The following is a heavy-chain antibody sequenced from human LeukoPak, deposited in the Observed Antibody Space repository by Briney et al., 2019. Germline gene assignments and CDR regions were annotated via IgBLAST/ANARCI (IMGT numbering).Heavy chain of an antibody. D-gene: IGHD3-3*01. CDR1: GFTFSGSG. J-gene: IGHJ4*02. Sequence: GGPLRLSXAASGFTFSGSGMHWVRQAPGKGLEWVTFIRYDGSNKYYTDSVKGRFTISRDNSKNTLYLQMDSLRAEDTAVYYCARDYDFWSGYYSPTRGYFGYWGQGTLVTVSS. CDR2: IRYDGSNK. V-gene: IGHV3-30*02. CDR3: ARDYDFWSGYYSPTRGYFGY.